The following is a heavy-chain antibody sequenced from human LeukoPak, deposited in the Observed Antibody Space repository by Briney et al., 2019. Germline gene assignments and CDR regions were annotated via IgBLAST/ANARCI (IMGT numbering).Heavy chain of an antibody. CDR1: GFTFSSYT. J-gene: IGHJ4*02. CDR2: ITTGDST. D-gene: IGHD4-17*01. V-gene: IGHV3-23*01. CDR3: AKDDYGDKYFDY. Sequence: GGSLRLSCAASGFTFSSYTMSWVRQAPGKGLEWVSSITTGDSTYYADSVKGRFTISRDNSKNTLYLQMNSLRAEDTAVYYCAKDDYGDKYFDYWGQGTLVTVSS.